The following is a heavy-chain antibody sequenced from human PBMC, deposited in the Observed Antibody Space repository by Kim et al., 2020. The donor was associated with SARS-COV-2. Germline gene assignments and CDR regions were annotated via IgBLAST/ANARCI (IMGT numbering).Heavy chain of an antibody. V-gene: IGHV4-30-4*01. Sequence: SETLSLTCTVSGGSISSGAYYWSWIRQPPGKGLECIGYIYYSGSTYYNPSLKSRVIISIDTSKNQFSLKLTSVTAADTAVYYCARSKFNFYDSTGYQTWG. CDR2: IYYSGST. D-gene: IGHD3-22*01. CDR3: ARSKFNFYDSTGYQT. J-gene: IGHJ5*01. CDR1: GGSISSGAYY.